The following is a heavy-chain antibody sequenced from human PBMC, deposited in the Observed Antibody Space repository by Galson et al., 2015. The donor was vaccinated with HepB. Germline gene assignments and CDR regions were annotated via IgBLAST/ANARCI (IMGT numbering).Heavy chain of an antibody. CDR2: IGITSDT. D-gene: IGHD2-2*01. CDR3: ARAAPGFTASHHLDH. Sequence: SLRLSCAASGFTFSTSDFHWVRQAAGKDLEWVSAIGITSDTHYPDSVRGRFTISRESGRRSVYLQMNGLRAGDTAIYYCARAAPGFTASHHLDHWGQGILVTVSS. CDR1: GFTFSTSD. J-gene: IGHJ4*02. V-gene: IGHV3-13*04.